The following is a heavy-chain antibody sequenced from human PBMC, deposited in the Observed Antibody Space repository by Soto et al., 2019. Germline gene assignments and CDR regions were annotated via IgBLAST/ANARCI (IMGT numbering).Heavy chain of an antibody. CDR2: INGYNGNA. D-gene: IGHD3-16*01. CDR3: ARMGDVPYYYYGMDV. J-gene: IGHJ6*02. CDR1: GYTFTTYG. V-gene: IGHV1-18*01. Sequence: QVQLVQSGAEVKKPGASVTVSCKASGYTFTTYGVSWVRQAPGQGLEWLGWINGYNGNAKYAENLQGRVTMTTDTSTSTAYRELRSLRSDDTAVYYCARMGDVPYYYYGMDVWGQGTTVTVSS.